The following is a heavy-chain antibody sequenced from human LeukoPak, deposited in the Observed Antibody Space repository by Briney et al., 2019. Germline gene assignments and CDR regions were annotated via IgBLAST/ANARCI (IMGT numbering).Heavy chain of an antibody. CDR2: INHSGST. Sequence: SETLSLTCAVYGESFSGYYWSWIRQPPGKGLEWIGEINHSGSTNYNPSLKSRVTISVDTSRNQFSLKLSSVTAADTAVYYCARGHYCGSTSCYWFDPWGQGTLVTVPS. CDR1: GESFSGYY. V-gene: IGHV4-34*01. D-gene: IGHD2-2*01. J-gene: IGHJ5*02. CDR3: ARGHYCGSTSCYWFDP.